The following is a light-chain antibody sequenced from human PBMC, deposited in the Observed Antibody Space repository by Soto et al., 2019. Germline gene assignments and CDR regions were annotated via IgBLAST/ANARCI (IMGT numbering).Light chain of an antibody. Sequence: DIVMTQSPLSLPVTPGEPASISCRSSQSLLHSNGYKYLDWYLQKPGQSPQLLIYLGSNRASGVPDRFSGSGSGTDLTLKISRVEAEDVGVYYCMQALQTPPFTFGPGTKVDIK. CDR3: MQALQTPPFT. V-gene: IGKV2-28*01. CDR2: LGS. CDR1: QSLLHSNGYKY. J-gene: IGKJ3*01.